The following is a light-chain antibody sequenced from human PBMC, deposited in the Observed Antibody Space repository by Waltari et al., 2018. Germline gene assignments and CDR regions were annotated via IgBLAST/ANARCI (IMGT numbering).Light chain of an antibody. J-gene: IGLJ3*02. Sequence: QSVLTQPPSASGTPGQRVTISCSGSSYNIGSNFVCWYQHLPGTAPKLLIYRNDQRPSGVPDRFSGSRSGTSASLAISGLRSEDEADYYCAAWDDSLTVRFGGGTKLTVL. CDR3: AAWDDSLTVR. CDR1: SYNIGSNF. V-gene: IGLV1-47*01. CDR2: RND.